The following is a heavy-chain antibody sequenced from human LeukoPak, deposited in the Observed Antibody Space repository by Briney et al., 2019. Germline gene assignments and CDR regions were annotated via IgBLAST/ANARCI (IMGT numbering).Heavy chain of an antibody. Sequence: GGSLRLSCAASGFTFSGSAIHWVRQASGKGLEWVARIRSKANSFATAYAASVKGRFTISRDDSKNTAYLQMNSLKTEDTAVYYCTRRRTYYYDSSGYSGVGYNDYWGQGTLVIVSS. CDR1: GFTFSGSA. J-gene: IGHJ4*02. CDR2: IRSKANSFAT. CDR3: TRRRTYYYDSSGYSGVGYNDY. D-gene: IGHD3-22*01. V-gene: IGHV3-73*01.